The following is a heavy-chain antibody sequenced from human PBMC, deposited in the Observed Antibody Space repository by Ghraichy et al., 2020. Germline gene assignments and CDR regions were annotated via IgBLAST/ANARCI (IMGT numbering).Heavy chain of an antibody. CDR3: ARDRWGGGRASDV. CDR1: GGSISSGGYY. Sequence: SETLSLTCTVSGGSISSGGYYWSWIHQHPGKGLEWIGYIYYSGSTYYNPSLKSRVTISVVTSKNQFSLKLSSVTAADTAVYYCARDRWGGGRASDVWGQGTTVTVSS. D-gene: IGHD2-15*01. CDR2: IYYSGST. J-gene: IGHJ6*02. V-gene: IGHV4-31*03.